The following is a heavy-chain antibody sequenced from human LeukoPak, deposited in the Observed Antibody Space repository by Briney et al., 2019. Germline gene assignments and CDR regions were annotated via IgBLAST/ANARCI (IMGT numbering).Heavy chain of an antibody. D-gene: IGHD2-2*01. CDR3: ARALPGCGSTNCYGLET. CDR1: GYTLTSDG. V-gene: IGHV7-4-1*02. Sequence: ASVKVSCKASGYTLTSDGMNWVRQAPGQGLEWMGWINTNTGNPTYGQGFTGRFVFSLDTSVNTAYLQISSLLAEDTAVYYCARALPGCGSTNCYGLETWGQGTLVTVSS. J-gene: IGHJ5*02. CDR2: INTNTGNP.